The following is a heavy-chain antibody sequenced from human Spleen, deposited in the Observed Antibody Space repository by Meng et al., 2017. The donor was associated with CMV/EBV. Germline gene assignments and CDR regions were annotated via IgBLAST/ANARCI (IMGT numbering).Heavy chain of an antibody. J-gene: IGHJ3*02. CDR3: ARERRGDGYNWDAFDI. Sequence: ASVKVSCKASGYTSTGYYMHWVRQAPGQGLEWMGWINPNSGGTNYAQKFQGRVTMTRDTSISTAYMELSRLRSDDTAVYYCARERRGDGYNWDAFDIWGQGTMVTVSS. CDR2: INPNSGGT. V-gene: IGHV1-2*02. D-gene: IGHD5-24*01. CDR1: GYTSTGYY.